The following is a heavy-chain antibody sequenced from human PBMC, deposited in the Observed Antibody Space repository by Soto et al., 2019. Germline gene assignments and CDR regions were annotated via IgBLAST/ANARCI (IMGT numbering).Heavy chain of an antibody. V-gene: IGHV1-46*01. CDR2: INPSGGST. CDR1: GSTFTIYY. J-gene: IGHJ3*02. Sequence: ASVTVCCTASGSTFTIYYMHWLRQAPGQGLEWMGIINPSGGSTSYAQKFQGQVTISADKSNSTAYLQWSSLKASDTAMYFCARLSVDTAMAPDTFDMWGQGTMVTVSS. D-gene: IGHD5-18*01. CDR3: ARLSVDTAMAPDTFDM.